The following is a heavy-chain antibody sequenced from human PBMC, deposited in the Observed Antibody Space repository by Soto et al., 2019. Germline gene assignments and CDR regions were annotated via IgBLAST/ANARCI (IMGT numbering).Heavy chain of an antibody. D-gene: IGHD6-19*01. J-gene: IGHJ5*02. CDR1: GGTFSSYA. V-gene: IGHV1-69*13. CDR3: ARYSSGWARFDP. CDR2: IIPIFGTA. Sequence: SVKVSCKASGGTFSSYAISWVRQAPGQGLEWMGGIIPIFGTANYAQKFQGRVTITADESTSTAYMELSSLRSEDTAVYYCARYSSGWARFDPWGQGTLVTVSS.